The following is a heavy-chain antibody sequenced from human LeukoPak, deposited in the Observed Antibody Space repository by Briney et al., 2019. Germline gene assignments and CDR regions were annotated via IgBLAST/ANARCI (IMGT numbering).Heavy chain of an antibody. Sequence: GGSLRLSCGASGFTFSSYWMSWVRQAPGKGLEWVGRMRSEARGGTPDYAALVKGRFIISIDDSRSTLYLQMHSLETEDTALYYCTTEGFTYGHHALGIWGQGTVVTVSS. CDR1: GFTFSSYW. V-gene: IGHV3-15*01. CDR2: MRSEARGGTP. J-gene: IGHJ3*02. CDR3: TTEGFTYGHHALGI. D-gene: IGHD5-18*01.